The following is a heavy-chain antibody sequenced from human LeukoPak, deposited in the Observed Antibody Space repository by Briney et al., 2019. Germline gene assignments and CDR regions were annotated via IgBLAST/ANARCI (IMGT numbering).Heavy chain of an antibody. CDR2: IWYDGSNK. CDR1: GFTFSSYG. CDR3: AKRGIATAASFDY. Sequence: AGGSLRLSCAASGFTFSSYGMHWVRQAPGKGLEWVAVIWYDGSNKYYADSVKGRFTISRDNSKNTLYLQMNSLRADDTAVYYCAKRGIATAASFDYWGQGTPVSVSS. D-gene: IGHD6-13*01. J-gene: IGHJ4*02. V-gene: IGHV3-33*06.